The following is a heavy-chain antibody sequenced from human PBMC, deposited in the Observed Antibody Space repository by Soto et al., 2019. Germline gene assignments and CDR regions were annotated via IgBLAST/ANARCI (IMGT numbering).Heavy chain of an antibody. CDR3: ARETHHVDFWSGYYPRGGFDP. V-gene: IGHV4-59*01. D-gene: IGHD3-3*01. Sequence: SETLSLTCTVSVGSISSYYWSWIRQPPGKGLEWIGYIYYSGSTNYNPSLKSRVTISVDTSKNQFSLKLSPVTAADTAVYYCARETHHVDFWSGYYPRGGFDPWGQGTLVTVSS. CDR2: IYYSGST. J-gene: IGHJ5*02. CDR1: VGSISSYY.